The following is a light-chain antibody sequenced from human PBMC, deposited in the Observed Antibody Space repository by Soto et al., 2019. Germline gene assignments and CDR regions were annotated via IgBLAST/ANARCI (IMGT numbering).Light chain of an antibody. CDR2: DAY. J-gene: IGKJ5*01. CDR1: QSDATN. CDR3: QQRHMWPIT. V-gene: IGKV3-11*01. Sequence: EIVMTQSPATLSVSPGERATLSCRASQSDATNLAWYQQKPGQPPRLLIYDAYNRATGIPPRFSGSGSETDFTLTISSLEPEDSAVYYCQQRHMWPITFGQGTRLEIK.